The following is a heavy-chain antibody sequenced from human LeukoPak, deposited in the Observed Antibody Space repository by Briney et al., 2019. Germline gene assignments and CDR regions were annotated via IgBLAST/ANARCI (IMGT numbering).Heavy chain of an antibody. Sequence: SETLSLTCIVSGGSISSYYWSWIRQPPGKGLECIGYIYYSGSTNYNPSLKSRVTISVDTSKNQFSLKLNSVTPEDTAVYYCARANVGNWFDPWGQGTLVTVSS. CDR3: ARANVGNWFDP. V-gene: IGHV4-59*12. CDR2: IYYSGST. CDR1: GGSISSYY. J-gene: IGHJ5*02. D-gene: IGHD1-1*01.